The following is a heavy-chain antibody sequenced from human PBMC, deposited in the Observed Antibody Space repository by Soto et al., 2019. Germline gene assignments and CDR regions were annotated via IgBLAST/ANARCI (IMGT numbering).Heavy chain of an antibody. J-gene: IGHJ4*02. CDR2: ISGSGSIT. Sequence: HPGGSMRLSCAASGVTFSTYSMNWVRQAPGKGLEWVSGISGSGSITYYADSVKGRFTISRDNSKNTLYLQMNSLTVEDTAIFYSALLDFYAKWGQGTLVTVS. CDR3: ALLDFYAK. CDR1: GVTFSTYS. D-gene: IGHD1-1*01. V-gene: IGHV3-23*01.